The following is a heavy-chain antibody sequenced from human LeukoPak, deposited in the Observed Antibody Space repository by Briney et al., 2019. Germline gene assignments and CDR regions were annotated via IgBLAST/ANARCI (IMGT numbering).Heavy chain of an antibody. Sequence: SQTLSLTCTVSGGSISSGDYYWSWIRQPPGKGLEWIGYIYYSGSTYYNPSLKSRVTISVDTSKNQFSLKLSSVTAADTAVYYCAGETRHGSRPVPYYFDYWGQGTLVTVSS. CDR3: AGETRHGSRPVPYYFDY. V-gene: IGHV4-30-4*01. J-gene: IGHJ4*02. CDR2: IYYSGST. CDR1: GGSISSGDYY. D-gene: IGHD6-13*01.